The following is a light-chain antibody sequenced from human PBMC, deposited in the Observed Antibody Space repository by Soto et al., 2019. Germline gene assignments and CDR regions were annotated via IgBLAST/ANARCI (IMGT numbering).Light chain of an antibody. V-gene: IGLV2-14*01. J-gene: IGLJ2*01. CDR3: SSYTSSSTGVV. CDR2: EVS. CDR1: SSDVGGYNY. Sequence: QSVLTQPASVSGSPGQSITISCTGTSSDVGGYNYVSWYQQHPGKAPKLMIYEVSNRPSGVSNRFSGSKSGNRASLTISGLQAEDEADYYCSSYTSSSTGVVFGGGTKLTVL.